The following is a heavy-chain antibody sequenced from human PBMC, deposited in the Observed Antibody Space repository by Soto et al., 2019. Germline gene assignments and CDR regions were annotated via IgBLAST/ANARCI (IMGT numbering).Heavy chain of an antibody. CDR1: GFTFSNYS. J-gene: IGHJ4*02. CDR3: ARAVVTAIVDYFDY. V-gene: IGHV3-48*02. CDR2: ISSSSSAI. Sequence: LRLSCAASGFTFSNYSMNWVRQAPGKGLEWVSYISSSSSAIYYADSVKGRFTISRDNAKNSLYLQMNSLRDEDTAVYYCARAVVTAIVDYFDYWGQGTLVTVSS. D-gene: IGHD2-21*02.